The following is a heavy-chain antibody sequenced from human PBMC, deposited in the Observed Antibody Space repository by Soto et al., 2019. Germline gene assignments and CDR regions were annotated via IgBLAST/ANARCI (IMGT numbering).Heavy chain of an antibody. J-gene: IGHJ4*02. CDR2: IWYDGSHK. D-gene: IGHD3-3*01. CDR3: ARDFAYFDS. CDR1: GFTFTKFG. Sequence: VGSLRLSCAASGFTFTKFGMHWVRQAPGKGLEWVAIIWYDGSHKYYADSVKGRFSISMDTSKSQFSLNLDSVTAADTAVYFCARDFAYFDSWGQGTLVTVSS. V-gene: IGHV3-33*01.